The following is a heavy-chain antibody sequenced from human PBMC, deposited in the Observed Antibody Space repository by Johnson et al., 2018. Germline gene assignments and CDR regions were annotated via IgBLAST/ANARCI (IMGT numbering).Heavy chain of an antibody. V-gene: IGHV4-34*01. CDR3: ARVGCFVENSGYFVDV. Sequence: QVQLQQWGAGLLKPSETLSLTCAIYGGSFSGYSWTWIRQPPGKGLEWIGEINHSGSTNYNPSLKSRVTISVDTSKNQFSLKLSSVTAADTAVYYLARVGCFVENSGYFVDVWGKGATVTVSS. D-gene: IGHD3-22*01. CDR2: INHSGST. CDR1: GGSFSGYS. J-gene: IGHJ6*04.